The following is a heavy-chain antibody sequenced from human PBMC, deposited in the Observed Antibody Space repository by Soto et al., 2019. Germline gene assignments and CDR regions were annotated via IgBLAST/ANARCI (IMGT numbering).Heavy chain of an antibody. CDR1: GGSISGYY. D-gene: IGHD3-10*01. CDR3: ARENRDRRVDFDY. J-gene: IGHJ4*02. CDR2: IYYSGST. Sequence: SETLSITCTVSGGSISGYYWTWIRQPPGKGLEWIGYIYYSGSTNYNPSLKSRVTMSIDTSKNQFSLKLSSVTAADTAVYYCARENRDRRVDFDYWSQRAPVPVSS. V-gene: IGHV4-59*01.